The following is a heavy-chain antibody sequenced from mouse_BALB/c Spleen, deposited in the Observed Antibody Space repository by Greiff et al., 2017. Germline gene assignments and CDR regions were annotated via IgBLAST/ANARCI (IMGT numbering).Heavy chain of an antibody. CDR3: ARDGRRYAVWFAY. CDR1: GYSITSDYA. CDR2: ISYSGST. J-gene: IGHJ3*01. V-gene: IGHV3-2*02. D-gene: IGHD1-1*01. Sequence: EVQRVESGPGLVKPSQSLSLTCTVTGYSITSDYAWNWIRQFPGNKLEWMGYISYSGSTSYNPSLKSRISITRDTSKNQFFLQLNSVTTEETATLYCARDGRRYAVWFAYGGRGTRVSV.